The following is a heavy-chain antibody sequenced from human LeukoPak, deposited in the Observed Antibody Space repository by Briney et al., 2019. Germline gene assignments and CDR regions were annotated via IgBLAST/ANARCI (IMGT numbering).Heavy chain of an antibody. CDR2: ISSSGSTI. V-gene: IGHV3-48*03. Sequence: GGSLRLSCAASGFTFSSYEMNWVRQAPGKGLEWVSYISSSGSTIYYADSVKGRFTISRDNAKNLLYLQMNSLRAEDTAVYYCARELYDYVWGSYRLDAFDIWGQGTMVTVSS. J-gene: IGHJ3*02. D-gene: IGHD3-16*02. CDR1: GFTFSSYE. CDR3: ARELYDYVWGSYRLDAFDI.